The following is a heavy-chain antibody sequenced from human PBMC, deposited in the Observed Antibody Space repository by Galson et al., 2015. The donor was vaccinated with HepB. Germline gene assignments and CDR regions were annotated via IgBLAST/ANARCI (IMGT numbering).Heavy chain of an antibody. Sequence: SVKVSCKDSGYTFTSYGIRWARQAPGQGLEWMGWISAYNGNTNYAQKLQGRVTMTTDTSTSKAYMELRSLRSDDTAVYYCARDLGSSWSLYFDYWGQGTLVTVSS. CDR1: GYTFTSYG. V-gene: IGHV1-18*04. J-gene: IGHJ4*02. CDR2: ISAYNGNT. D-gene: IGHD6-13*01. CDR3: ARDLGSSWSLYFDY.